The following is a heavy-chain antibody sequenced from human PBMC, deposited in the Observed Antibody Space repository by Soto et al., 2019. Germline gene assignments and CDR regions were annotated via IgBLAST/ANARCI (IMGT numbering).Heavy chain of an antibody. CDR2: IIPIFGTA. CDR1: GGTFSSYA. Sequence: QVQLVQSGAEVKKPGSSVKVSCKASGGTFSSYAISWVRQAPGQGLEWMGGIIPIFGTANYAQKFQGRVTITADEATSTAYMELSSLRSEDTAVYYCAGTYGGNSGSGWAVDYWGQGTLVTVSS. CDR3: AGTYGGNSGSGWAVDY. V-gene: IGHV1-69*01. J-gene: IGHJ4*02. D-gene: IGHD3-10*01.